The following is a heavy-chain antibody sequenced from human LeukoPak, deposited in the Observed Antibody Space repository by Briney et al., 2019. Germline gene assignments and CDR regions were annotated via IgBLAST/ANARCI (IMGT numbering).Heavy chain of an antibody. CDR1: GGTFSSYA. Sequence: SVKVSCKASGGTFSSYAISWVRQAPGQGLEWMGGIIPIFGTANYAQKFQGRVTITTDESTSTAYMELSSLRSEDTAVYYCARLYYYDSSGYYPRAPDAFGIWGQGTMVTVSS. D-gene: IGHD3-22*01. CDR2: IIPIFGTA. V-gene: IGHV1-69*05. CDR3: ARLYYYDSSGYYPRAPDAFGI. J-gene: IGHJ3*02.